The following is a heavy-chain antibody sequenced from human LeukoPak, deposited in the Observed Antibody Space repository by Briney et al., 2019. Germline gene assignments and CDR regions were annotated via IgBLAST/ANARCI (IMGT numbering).Heavy chain of an antibody. J-gene: IGHJ4*02. CDR1: GFTFSSYW. CDR2: IKQDGSEE. D-gene: IGHD4-17*01. CDR3: ARDTDYGDDYFDY. V-gene: IGHV3-7*03. Sequence: GGSLRLSCAASGFTFSSYWMSWVRQAPGKGLEWMANIKQDGSEEYYVDSVKGRFTISRDNAKNSLYLQMNGLRAEDTAVYYCARDTDYGDDYFDYWGQGTLVTVSS.